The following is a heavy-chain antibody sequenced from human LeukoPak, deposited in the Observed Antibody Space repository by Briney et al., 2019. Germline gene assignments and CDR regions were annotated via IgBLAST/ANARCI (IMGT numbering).Heavy chain of an antibody. CDR3: ARDILTGYNNFLFDY. J-gene: IGHJ4*02. V-gene: IGHV4-4*07. CDR1: GGSISSYY. D-gene: IGHD3-9*01. CDR2: IYTSGST. Sequence: SETLSLTCTVSGGSISSYYWSWIRQPAGKRLEWIGRIYTSGSTNYNPSLKSRVTMSVDTSKNQFSLKLSSVTAADTAVYYCARDILTGYNNFLFDYWGQGTLVTVSS.